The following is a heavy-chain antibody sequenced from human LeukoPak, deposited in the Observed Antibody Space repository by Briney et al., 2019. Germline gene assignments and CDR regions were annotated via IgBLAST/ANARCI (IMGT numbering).Heavy chain of an antibody. CDR3: ARDADRERDIVVVVADGGNWFDP. D-gene: IGHD2-15*01. CDR2: INTNTGNP. J-gene: IGHJ5*02. CDR1: GYTFTSYA. Sequence: ASVKVSCKASGYTFTSYAMNWVRQAPGQGLEWRGWINTNTGNPTYAQGFTGRFVFSLDTSVSTAYLQISSLKAEDTAVYYCARDADRERDIVVVVADGGNWFDPWGQGTLVTVSS. V-gene: IGHV7-4-1*02.